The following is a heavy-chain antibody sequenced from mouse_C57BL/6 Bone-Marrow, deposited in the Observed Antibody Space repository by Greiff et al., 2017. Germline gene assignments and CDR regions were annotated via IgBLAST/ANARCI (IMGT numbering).Heavy chain of an antibody. Sequence: VQLQQSGAELVRPGASVTLSCKASGYTFTDYEMHWVKQTPVHGLEWIGAIDPETGGTAYNQKFKGKAILTADKSSSTGYMELRSLTSEDSAVYYCTRAYDYDVGFAYWGQGTLVTVSA. J-gene: IGHJ3*01. CDR1: GYTFTDYE. CDR3: TRAYDYDVGFAY. V-gene: IGHV1-15*01. CDR2: IDPETGGT. D-gene: IGHD2-4*01.